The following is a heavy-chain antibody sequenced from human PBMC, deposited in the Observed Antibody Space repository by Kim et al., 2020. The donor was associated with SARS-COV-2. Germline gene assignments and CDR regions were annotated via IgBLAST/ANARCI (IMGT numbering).Heavy chain of an antibody. D-gene: IGHD2-2*01. V-gene: IGHV3-64*05. J-gene: IGHJ6*02. Sequence: GGSLRLSCSASGFTFSSYAMHWVRQAPGKGLEYVSAISSNGGSTYYADSVKGRFTISRDNSKNTLYFQMSSLRAEDTAVYYCVKDLIVVVPAAAPHGSFGMDGWGQGTTVTVSS. CDR2: ISSNGGST. CDR1: GFTFSSYA. CDR3: VKDLIVVVPAAAPHGSFGMDG.